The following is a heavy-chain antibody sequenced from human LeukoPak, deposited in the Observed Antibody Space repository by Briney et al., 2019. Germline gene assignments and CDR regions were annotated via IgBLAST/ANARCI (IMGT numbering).Heavy chain of an antibody. J-gene: IGHJ5*02. CDR2: ISYSGST. D-gene: IGHD1-7*01. V-gene: IGHV4-59*01. CDR3: ARGNWNYASFWFDP. Sequence: SETLSLTCTVSGGSISSYYWSWIRQPPGKGLEWIGYISYSGSTNYNPSLKSRVSISVETSKNQFSLKLSSVTAADTAVYYRARGNWNYASFWFDPWGQGTLVTVSS. CDR1: GGSISSYY.